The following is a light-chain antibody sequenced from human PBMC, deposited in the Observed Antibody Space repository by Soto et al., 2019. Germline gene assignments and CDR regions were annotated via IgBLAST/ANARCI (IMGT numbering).Light chain of an antibody. V-gene: IGKV3-20*01. CDR2: HAS. CDR1: QVVSSSY. J-gene: IGKJ2*01. CDR3: QQYGTFPFS. Sequence: EIVLTQSPGTLSLSPGESATLSCRANQVVSSSYLAWYQQKPGQAPRLLIYHASDRAFGIPDRFSGSGSGTDFTLTITRLEPEDFALFYCQQYGTFPFSFGQGTKLEIK.